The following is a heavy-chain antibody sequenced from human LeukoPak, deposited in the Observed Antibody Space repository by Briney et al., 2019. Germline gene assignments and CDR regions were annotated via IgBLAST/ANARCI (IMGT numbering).Heavy chain of an antibody. J-gene: IGHJ4*02. D-gene: IGHD3-22*01. V-gene: IGHV4-4*07. CDR2: IYTSGST. CDR1: GGSISSYY. CDR3: ARGITKYYYDSSGFFDY. Sequence: SETLSLTCTVSGGSISSYYWSWIREPAGKGLGWIGRIYTSGSTNYNLSLKSRVTMSVDTSKNQFSLKLSSVTAADTAVYYCARGITKYYYDSSGFFDYWGQGTLVTVSS.